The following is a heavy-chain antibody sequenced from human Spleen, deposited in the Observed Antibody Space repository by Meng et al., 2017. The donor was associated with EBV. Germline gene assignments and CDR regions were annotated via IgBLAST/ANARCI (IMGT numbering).Heavy chain of an antibody. J-gene: IGHJ4*02. CDR1: GYNFNNYG. CDR3: VRVSDSDSSGLDY. V-gene: IGHV1-18*01. CDR2: ISAYNGNT. D-gene: IGHD3-22*01. Sequence: QVQLEQSGGEVKKPXASVKVSCKAAGYNFNNYGITWVRQAPGQGLEWMGWISAYNGNTDYVQKFQGRVTMTKDKSTNTAYMDLRSLRDDDTAVYYCVRVSDSDSSGLDYWGQGTLVTVSS.